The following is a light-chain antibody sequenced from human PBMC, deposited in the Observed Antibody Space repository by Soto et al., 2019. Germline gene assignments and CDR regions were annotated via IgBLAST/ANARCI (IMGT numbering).Light chain of an antibody. CDR3: TRYNNWPDYT. J-gene: IGKJ2*01. V-gene: IGKV3-15*01. Sequence: EVVMTQSPATLSVSPGEVATLSCRASQSIGNSLAWYQQKPGQTPRLLIYGASTRVTGVPARFSGSGSGTDFTLTITSLQSEDFAVDYCTRYNNWPDYTFGQGTKLDIK. CDR1: QSIGNS. CDR2: GAS.